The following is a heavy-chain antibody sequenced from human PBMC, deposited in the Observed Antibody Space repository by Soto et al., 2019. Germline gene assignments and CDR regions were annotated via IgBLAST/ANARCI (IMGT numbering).Heavy chain of an antibody. J-gene: IGHJ4*02. D-gene: IGHD5-12*01. V-gene: IGHV1-69*12. Sequence: QVQLVQSGAEVKKPGSSVKVSCKASGGTFNSYVFNWVRQAPGQGLEWMGGIISIFGTPNYGQKFQGRVTITADESTSTGFMESSSLTSEDTAIDYRARDLGSGYDPGDYWGQGTLVTVSS. CDR2: IISIFGTP. CDR3: ARDLGSGYDPGDY. CDR1: GGTFNSYV.